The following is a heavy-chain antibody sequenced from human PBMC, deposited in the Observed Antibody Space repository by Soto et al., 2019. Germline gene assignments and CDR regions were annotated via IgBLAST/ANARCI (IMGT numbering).Heavy chain of an antibody. Sequence: GASVKVSCKASGGTFSSYAISWVRQAPGQGLEWMGGIIPIFGTANYAQKFQGRVTITADESTSTAYMELSSLRSEDTAVYYCARDPVERQWLGINSVWRYYYGMDVWSQGTTVTVSS. D-gene: IGHD6-19*01. CDR2: IIPIFGTA. CDR3: ARDPVERQWLGINSVWRYYYGMDV. CDR1: GGTFSSYA. J-gene: IGHJ6*02. V-gene: IGHV1-69*13.